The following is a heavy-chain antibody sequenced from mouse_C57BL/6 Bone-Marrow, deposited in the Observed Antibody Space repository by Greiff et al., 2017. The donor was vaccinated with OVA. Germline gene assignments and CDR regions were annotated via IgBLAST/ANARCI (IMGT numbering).Heavy chain of an antibody. J-gene: IGHJ4*01. D-gene: IGHD4-1*01. Sequence: VQLQQPGAELVKPGASVKLSCKASGYTFTSYWMHWVKQRPGQGLEWIGMIHPNSGSTNYNEKFKSKATLTVAKSSSTAYMQISSLTSEDSAVYYCARSDWALYYYAMDYWGQGTAVTVSS. V-gene: IGHV1-64*01. CDR2: IHPNSGST. CDR3: ARSDWALYYYAMDY. CDR1: GYTFTSYW.